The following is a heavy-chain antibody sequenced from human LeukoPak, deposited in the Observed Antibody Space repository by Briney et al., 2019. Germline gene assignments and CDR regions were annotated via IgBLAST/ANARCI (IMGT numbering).Heavy chain of an antibody. Sequence: PGGSLRLSCAASGFTFSSYGMHWVRQAPGKGLEWVAFIRYDGSNKYYADSVKGRFTISRDNSKNTLYLQMNSLTADDTAVYYYAKDRNYYGSGEPFDYWGQGTLVTVSS. D-gene: IGHD3-10*01. J-gene: IGHJ4*02. CDR2: IRYDGSNK. CDR1: GFTFSSYG. V-gene: IGHV3-30*02. CDR3: AKDRNYYGSGEPFDY.